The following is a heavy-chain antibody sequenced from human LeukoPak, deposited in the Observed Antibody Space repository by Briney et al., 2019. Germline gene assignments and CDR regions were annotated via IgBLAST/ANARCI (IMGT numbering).Heavy chain of an antibody. CDR1: GYSYTSYW. J-gene: IGHJ3*02. D-gene: IGHD3-10*01. CDR3: ALTYYYGSGSYFPPDAFDI. CDR2: IYPGDSDT. V-gene: IGHV5-51*01. Sequence: GESLKISCRSSGYSYTSYWIGWVRQLPGKGLEWMGIIYPGDSDTRYSRSFQGQVTISADKSLRTAYLQWRSLKASDTGMYYCALTYYYGSGSYFPPDAFDIWGQGTMVTVSS.